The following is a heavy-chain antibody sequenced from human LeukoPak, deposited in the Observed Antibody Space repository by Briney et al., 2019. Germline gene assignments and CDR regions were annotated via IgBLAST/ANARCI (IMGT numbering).Heavy chain of an antibody. Sequence: GGSLRLSCAASGFTFSDYYMSWIRQAPGKGLEWVSYISGGSSTIYYADSLKGRFTVPRDNAKNSLYLLMNSLRAEDTAVYYCARRGSGRHFDFWGQGTLVTVSS. CDR2: ISGGSSTI. V-gene: IGHV3-11*01. CDR3: ARRGSGRHFDF. J-gene: IGHJ4*02. D-gene: IGHD2-15*01. CDR1: GFTFSDYY.